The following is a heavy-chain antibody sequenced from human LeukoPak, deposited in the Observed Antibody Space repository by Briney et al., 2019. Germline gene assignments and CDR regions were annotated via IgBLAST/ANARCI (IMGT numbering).Heavy chain of an antibody. J-gene: IGHJ5*02. CDR2: ISASGGST. V-gene: IGHV3-23*01. D-gene: IGHD2-21*02. Sequence: GGSLRLSCVASGFSLSNYGIHWVRQAPGKGLEWVSGISASGGSTYYADSVKGRLTISRDNSKNTLYLQMNSLRAEDTAVYYCARARAGVVTAVRYWFDPWGQGTLVTVSS. CDR1: GFSLSNYG. CDR3: ARARAGVVTAVRYWFDP.